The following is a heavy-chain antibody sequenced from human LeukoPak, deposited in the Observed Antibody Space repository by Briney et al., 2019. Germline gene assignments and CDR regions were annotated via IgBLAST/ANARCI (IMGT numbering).Heavy chain of an antibody. CDR1: GGSISSYY. CDR2: IYYSGST. D-gene: IGHD3-3*01. J-gene: IGHJ4*02. CDR3: ASRSSIWSGYQDTLYYFDS. V-gene: IGHV4-59*01. Sequence: SETLSLTCTVSGGSISSYYWSWIRQPPEKRLEWIGHIYYSGSTNYNPSLKSRVTISVDTSKNQFSLKLSSVTAADTAVYYCASRSSIWSGYQDTLYYFDSWGQGTLVTVSS.